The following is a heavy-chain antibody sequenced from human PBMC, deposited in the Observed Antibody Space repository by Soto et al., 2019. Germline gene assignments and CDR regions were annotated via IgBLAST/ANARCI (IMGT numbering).Heavy chain of an antibody. CDR2: IYYDGNT. CDR1: GDSITSSSHY. J-gene: IGHJ4*02. CDR3: ARSSIEPRIFMYPFDS. Sequence: WETLSLTCTVSGDSITSSSHYWGWIRQPPGKGLECIANIYYDGNTYYNPSLKSRVAISLDTSKNQFSLRLNSVTAADTAVYYCARSSIEPRIFMYPFDSSGQATLVTVS. V-gene: IGHV4-39*01. D-gene: IGHD6-6*01.